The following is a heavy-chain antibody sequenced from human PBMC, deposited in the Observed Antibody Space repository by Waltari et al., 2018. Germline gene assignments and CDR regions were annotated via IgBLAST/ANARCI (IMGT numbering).Heavy chain of an antibody. J-gene: IGHJ3*02. V-gene: IGHV3-7*01. D-gene: IGHD3-22*01. CDR2: IKQDGSEK. CDR1: GFTFSSYW. Sequence: EVQLVESGGGLVQPGGSLRLSCAASGFTFSSYWMSWVRQAPGTGLEWVANIKQDGSEKYYVDSVKGRFTISRDNAKNSLYLQMNSLRAEDTAVYYCARDGYYYDSSGYMENDAFDIWGQGTMVTVSS. CDR3: ARDGYYYDSSGYMENDAFDI.